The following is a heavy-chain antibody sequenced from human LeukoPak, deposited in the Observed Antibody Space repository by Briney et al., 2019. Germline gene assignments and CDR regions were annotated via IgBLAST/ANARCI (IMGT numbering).Heavy chain of an antibody. J-gene: IGHJ6*03. D-gene: IGHD6-19*01. Sequence: GGSLRLSCAASGFTFSTYWMSWVRQAPGKGLEWVATIKEDGSEKYYADSVKGRFIISRDNSKNSLNLQMSSLRGEDTAVYYCARAVANIETGVYHNYMDVWGRGTTVTVSS. CDR2: IKEDGSEK. V-gene: IGHV3-7*01. CDR1: GFTFSTYW. CDR3: ARAVANIETGVYHNYMDV.